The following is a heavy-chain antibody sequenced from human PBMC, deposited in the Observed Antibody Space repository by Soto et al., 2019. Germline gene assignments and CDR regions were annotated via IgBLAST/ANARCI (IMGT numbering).Heavy chain of an antibody. CDR1: GFTFSSYA. J-gene: IGHJ6*02. V-gene: IGHV3-23*01. D-gene: IGHD5-18*01. CDR3: AQDGAIQLWLFGGMDV. Sequence: GGSLRLSCAPSGFTFSSYAMSWVRPAPGRGLEWVSAISGSGGSTYYADSVKGRFTISRDNSKNTLYLQMTSLRAEDTAVYYCAQDGAIQLWLFGGMDVWGQGTAVTVAS. CDR2: ISGSGGST.